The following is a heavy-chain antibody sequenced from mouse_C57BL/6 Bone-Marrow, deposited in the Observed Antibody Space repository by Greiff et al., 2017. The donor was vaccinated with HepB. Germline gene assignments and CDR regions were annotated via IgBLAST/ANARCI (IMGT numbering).Heavy chain of an antibody. Sequence: EVKLMESGPGLVKPSQSLSLTCSVTGYSITSGYYWNWIRQFPGNKLEWMGYISYDGSNNYNPSLKNRISITRDTSKNQFFLKLNSVTTEDTATYYCARELSFKGFAYWGQGTLVTVSA. CDR1: GYSITSGYY. CDR3: ARELSFKGFAY. J-gene: IGHJ3*01. V-gene: IGHV3-6*01. CDR2: ISYDGSN.